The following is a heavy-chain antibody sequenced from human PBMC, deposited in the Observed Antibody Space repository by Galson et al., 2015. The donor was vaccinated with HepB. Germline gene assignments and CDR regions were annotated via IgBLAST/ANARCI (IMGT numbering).Heavy chain of an antibody. CDR1: GFTFKDYY. J-gene: IGHJ3*01. CDR3: ARDLDVTYLNYWHDAFDL. CDR2: ISTSSSYT. V-gene: IGHV3-11*06. Sequence: SLRLSCAASGFTFKDYYMIWIRQAPGKGLEWVSYISTSSSYTNYADSVRGRFTISGDTSKNTIYLQMDRLGADDTGLYYCARDLDVTYLNYWHDAFDLWGQGTMVSVSS. D-gene: IGHD1-1*01.